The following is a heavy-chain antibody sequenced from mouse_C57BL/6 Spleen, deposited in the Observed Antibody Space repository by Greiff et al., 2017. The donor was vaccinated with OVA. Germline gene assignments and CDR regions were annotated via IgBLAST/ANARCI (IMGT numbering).Heavy chain of an antibody. CDR3: ATGSSPFDY. Sequence: QVQLQQSGPELVKPGASVKISCKASGYAFSSSWMNWVKQRPGKGLEWLGRIYPGDGDTNYNGKFKGKATLTADKSSSTAYMQLSSLTSEDSAVYFCATGSSPFDYWGQGTTLTVSS. J-gene: IGHJ2*01. CDR2: IYPGDGDT. CDR1: GYAFSSSW. D-gene: IGHD1-1*01. V-gene: IGHV1-82*01.